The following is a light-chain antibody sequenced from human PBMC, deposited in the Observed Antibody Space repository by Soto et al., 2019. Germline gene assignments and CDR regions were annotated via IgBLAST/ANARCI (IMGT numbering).Light chain of an antibody. J-gene: IGKJ2*01. CDR1: QRVSSSY. CDR3: QRYGNSPPFT. V-gene: IGKV3-20*01. Sequence: EIVLTHSPGTLSLSPGERATLSCRASQRVSSSYLAWYQQKPGQAPRLLIYGASSRATGIPDRFSGSGSGTDFTLTISRLEPEDFAVYFCQRYGNSPPFTFGQGTKVDIK. CDR2: GAS.